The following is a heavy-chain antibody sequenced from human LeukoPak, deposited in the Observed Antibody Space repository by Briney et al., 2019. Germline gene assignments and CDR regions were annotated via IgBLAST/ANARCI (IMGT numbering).Heavy chain of an antibody. V-gene: IGHV4-59*01. CDR1: GGSISSYY. D-gene: IGHD5-12*01. J-gene: IGHJ5*02. CDR2: IYYSVST. CDR3: ARVGGYSNWFDP. Sequence: PSQTLSLTCTVSGGSISSYYWSWIRQPPGKGLEWIGYIYYSVSTNYNPSLKSRVTISVDTSKNQFSLKLSSVTAADTAVYYCARVGGYSNWFDPWGQGTLVSVSS.